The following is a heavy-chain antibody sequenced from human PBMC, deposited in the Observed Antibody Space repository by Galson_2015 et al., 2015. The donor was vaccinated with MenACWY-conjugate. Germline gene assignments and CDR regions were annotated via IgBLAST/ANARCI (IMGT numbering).Heavy chain of an antibody. CDR2: ISAYNGNT. CDR3: AREGGVPAASGILFYYYGMDV. Sequence: QSGAEVKKPGASVKVSCKASGYTFPSYGISWVRQAPGQGLEWMGWISAYNGNTNYAQKLQGRVTMTTDTSTSTAYMELRSLRSDDTAVDYCAREGGVPAASGILFYYYGMDVWGQGTTVTVSS. J-gene: IGHJ6*02. V-gene: IGHV1-18*04. CDR1: GYTFPSYG. D-gene: IGHD2-2*01.